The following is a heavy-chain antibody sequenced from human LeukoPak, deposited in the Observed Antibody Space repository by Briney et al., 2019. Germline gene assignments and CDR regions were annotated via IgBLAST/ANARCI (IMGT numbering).Heavy chain of an antibody. CDR1: GGTFSSYA. J-gene: IGHJ3*02. V-gene: IGHV1-69*04. Sequence: SVKVSCKASGGTFSSYAISWVRQAPGQGLEWMGRIIPIFGIANYAQKFQGRVTITADKSTSTAYMELSSLRSEDTAVYYCARASGYCSSTSCRDAFDIWGQGTMVTVSS. D-gene: IGHD2-2*03. CDR3: ARASGYCSSTSCRDAFDI. CDR2: IIPIFGIA.